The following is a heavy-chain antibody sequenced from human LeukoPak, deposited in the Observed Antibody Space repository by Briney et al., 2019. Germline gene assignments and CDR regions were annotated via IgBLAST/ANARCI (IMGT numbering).Heavy chain of an antibody. CDR3: ARLSIYGDYPLDY. CDR1: GGSISSSSYY. J-gene: IGHJ4*02. D-gene: IGHD4-17*01. CDR2: IYYSGST. Sequence: ASETLSLTCTVSGGSISSSSYYWGWIRQPPGKGLEWIGSIYYSGSTYYNPSLKSRVTISVDTSKNQFSLKLSSVTAADTAVYYCARLSIYGDYPLDYWGQGTLVTVSS. V-gene: IGHV4-39*01.